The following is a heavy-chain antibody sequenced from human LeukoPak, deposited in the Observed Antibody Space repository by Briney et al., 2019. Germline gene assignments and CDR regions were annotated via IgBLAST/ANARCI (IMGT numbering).Heavy chain of an antibody. J-gene: IGHJ6*03. CDR3: AKDLSRSFHWYYMDV. D-gene: IGHD3-10*01. CDR2: MSYDGTNK. V-gene: IGHV3-30*18. Sequence: GGSLRLSCAASGFTLGHYDMHWVRQAPGEGLEWVAVMSYDGTNKYYTDSVRGRFTISRDSSTNSLYLQMNSLRAEDTAVYFCAKDLSRSFHWYYMDVWGKGTTVTVSS. CDR1: GFTLGHYD.